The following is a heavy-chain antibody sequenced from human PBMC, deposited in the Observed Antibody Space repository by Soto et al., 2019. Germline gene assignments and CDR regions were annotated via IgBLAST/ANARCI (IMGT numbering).Heavy chain of an antibody. J-gene: IGHJ4*02. D-gene: IGHD6-19*01. V-gene: IGHV4-4*07. CDR3: AREYTKTVDGPTPFDFDY. CDR2: MYISGDA. Sequence: LGPLSLPLRVFGEALSAFDWHWIPRPPGKGLEWIGRMYISGDANYNPSLKSRVTMSVDTSKNQFSLKLSSVTAADTAVYYCAREYTKTVDGPTPFDFDYWGQGTLVTVSS. CDR1: GEALSAFD.